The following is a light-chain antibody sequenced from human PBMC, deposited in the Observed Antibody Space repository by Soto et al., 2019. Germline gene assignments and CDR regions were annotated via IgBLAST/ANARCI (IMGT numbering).Light chain of an antibody. CDR1: SSDVGGYNY. CDR3: NSYGGSNNWV. CDR2: EVT. V-gene: IGLV2-8*01. Sequence: QSVLTQPPSASGSPGQSVAISCTGTSSDVGGYNYVSWYQQHPGKAPKLMIYEVTKRPSGVPDRVSGSKSGNTASLTVSGLQSEDEADYYCNSYGGSNNWVFGGGTKLTVL. J-gene: IGLJ3*02.